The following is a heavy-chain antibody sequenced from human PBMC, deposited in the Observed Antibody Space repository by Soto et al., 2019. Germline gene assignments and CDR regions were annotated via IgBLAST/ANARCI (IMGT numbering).Heavy chain of an antibody. CDR1: GYTFTSYG. D-gene: IGHD5-18*01. Sequence: ASVKVSCTASGYTFTSYGISLVRQAPGQGLEWMGWISAYNGNTNYAQKLQGRVTMTTDTSTSTAYMELRSLRSDDTAVYYCARVGYRYGYPYGMDVWGQGTTVTVSS. CDR3: ARVGYRYGYPYGMDV. CDR2: ISAYNGNT. V-gene: IGHV1-18*01. J-gene: IGHJ6*02.